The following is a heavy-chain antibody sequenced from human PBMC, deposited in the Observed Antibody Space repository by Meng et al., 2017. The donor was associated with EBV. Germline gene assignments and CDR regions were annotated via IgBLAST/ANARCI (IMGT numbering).Heavy chain of an antibody. Sequence: QAQLVHSGDEVRNPGASVKVSCKASGYTFTGYYIHWVRQAPGQGLEWMGRINPNRGDTNYAQKFQGRVTMTRDTSISTAYMDLSSLTSDDTAVYYCASRGDAGFDFWGQGTLVTVAS. D-gene: IGHD5-12*01. CDR1: GYTFTGYY. CDR2: INPNRGDT. CDR3: ASRGDAGFDF. J-gene: IGHJ4*02. V-gene: IGHV1-2*06.